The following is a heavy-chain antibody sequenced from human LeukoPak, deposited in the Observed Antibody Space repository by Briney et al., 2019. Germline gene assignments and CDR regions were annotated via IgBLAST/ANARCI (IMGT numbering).Heavy chain of an antibody. D-gene: IGHD3-3*01. V-gene: IGHV3-7*01. CDR3: VRVGGDFWGYYMDV. CDR1: GFTFSSYW. Sequence: GGSLRLSCAASGFTFSSYWMSWVRQAPGKGLEWVANIKQDGSEKYYVDSVKGRFTISRDNAKNSLYLQMNSLRAEDTAVYYCVRVGGDFWGYYMDVWGKGTTVTVSS. J-gene: IGHJ6*03. CDR2: IKQDGSEK.